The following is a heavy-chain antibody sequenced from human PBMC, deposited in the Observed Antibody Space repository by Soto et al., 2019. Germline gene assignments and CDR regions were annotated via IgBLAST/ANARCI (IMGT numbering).Heavy chain of an antibody. V-gene: IGHV4-34*01. CDR2: INHSGST. CDR3: ERTRDYYGSGSYYRTYYYYYGMDV. CDR1: GGSFSGYY. J-gene: IGHJ6*02. D-gene: IGHD3-10*01. Sequence: SETLSLTCAVYGGSFSGYYWSWIRQPPGKGLEWIGEINHSGSTNYNPSLKSRVTISVDTSKNQFSLRLSSVTAADTAVYYCERTRDYYGSGSYYRTYYYYYGMDVWGQGTTVTVSS.